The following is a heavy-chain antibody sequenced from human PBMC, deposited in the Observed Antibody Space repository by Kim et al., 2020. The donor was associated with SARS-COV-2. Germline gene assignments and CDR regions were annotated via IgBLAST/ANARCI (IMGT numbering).Heavy chain of an antibody. D-gene: IGHD6-6*01. CDR2: IYHSGST. CDR1: GGSISSGGYS. V-gene: IGHV4-30-2*01. Sequence: SETLSLTCAVSGGSISSGGYSWSWIRQPPGKGLEWIGYIYHSGSTYYNPSLKSRVTISVDRSKNQFSLKLSSVTAADTAVYYCASAAHFSSIAARSGFDPWGQGTLVTVSS. CDR3: ASAAHFSSIAARSGFDP. J-gene: IGHJ5*02.